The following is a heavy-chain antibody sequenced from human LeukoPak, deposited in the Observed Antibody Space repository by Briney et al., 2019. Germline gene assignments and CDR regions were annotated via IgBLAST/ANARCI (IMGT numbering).Heavy chain of an antibody. CDR2: IKADGSDK. D-gene: IGHD3-10*01. CDR3: AREMSGSGKSY. J-gene: IGHJ4*02. V-gene: IGHV3-7*01. CDR1: GFTFSDYL. Sequence: GGSLRLSCAASGFTFSDYLMTWVRQAPGKGLEWVADIKADGSDKYYVDSVKGRFTILRDNAKNSLFLQMNSLRAEDTAVYYCAREMSGSGKSYWGQGNLVTVSS.